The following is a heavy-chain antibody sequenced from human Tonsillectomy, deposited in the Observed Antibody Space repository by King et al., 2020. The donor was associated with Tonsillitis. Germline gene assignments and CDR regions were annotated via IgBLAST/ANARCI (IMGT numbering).Heavy chain of an antibody. V-gene: IGHV3-23*04. CDR3: AKCPNGDPRGYFDY. J-gene: IGHJ4*02. Sequence: EVQLVESGGGLVQPGGSLRLSCAASGFTFSSYAMSWVRQAPGKGLEWVSAISGSGGSAYYADSVKGLFTISRDNSKNQLYLQMNSLRAEDTAVYYCAKCPNGDPRGYFDYWGQGTLVTASS. CDR1: GFTFSSYA. CDR2: ISGSGGSA. D-gene: IGHD4-17*01.